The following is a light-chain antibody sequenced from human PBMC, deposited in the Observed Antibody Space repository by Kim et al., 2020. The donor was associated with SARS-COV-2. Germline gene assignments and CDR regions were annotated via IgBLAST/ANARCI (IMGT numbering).Light chain of an antibody. J-gene: IGKJ4*01. Sequence: SASVGDRVTITCRASQSISSWLAWYQQKPGKAPKLLIYKASSLESGVPSRFSGSGSGTEFTLTISSLQPDDFATYYCQQYNSSPTFGGGTKVDIK. CDR2: KAS. CDR3: QQYNSSPT. V-gene: IGKV1-5*03. CDR1: QSISSW.